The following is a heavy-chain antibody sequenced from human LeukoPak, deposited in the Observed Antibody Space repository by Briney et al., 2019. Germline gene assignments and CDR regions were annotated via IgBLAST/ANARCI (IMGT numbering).Heavy chain of an antibody. Sequence: GASVKVSCKASGYTFTSYDINWVRQATGQGLEWMGWMNPNSGNTGYAQKFQGRVTITRNTSTSTAYMELSSLRSEDTAVYYCAREVSSLNWFDPWGQGTLVTVSS. V-gene: IGHV1-8*03. CDR3: AREVSSLNWFDP. D-gene: IGHD2-2*01. J-gene: IGHJ5*02. CDR2: MNPNSGNT. CDR1: GYTFTSYD.